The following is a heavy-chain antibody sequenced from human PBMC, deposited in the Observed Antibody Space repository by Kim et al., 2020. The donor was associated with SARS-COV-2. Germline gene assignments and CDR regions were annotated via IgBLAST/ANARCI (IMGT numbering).Heavy chain of an antibody. V-gene: IGHV3-20*03. D-gene: IGHD6-13*01. CDR2: T. J-gene: IGHJ4*02. CDR3: ASGGSSWPLDY. Sequence: TGYEESVKGRFTISRDNAKNSLYLQMNSLRAEDTALDYWASGGSSWPLDYWGQGTLVTVSS.